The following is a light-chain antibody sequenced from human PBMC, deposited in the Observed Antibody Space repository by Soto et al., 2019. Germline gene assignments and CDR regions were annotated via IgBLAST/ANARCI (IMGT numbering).Light chain of an antibody. Sequence: DTGMTQPPCTLAVSPGEGATLSCRARLSINTNSAWLQQKPCQAPRLLIYGASTMATGISVRFSGSGSGKARTLTITSLQAEDSAVYVCQQYNNWPPFTFGQGTKLAS. J-gene: IGKJ2*01. CDR2: GAS. CDR1: LSINTN. CDR3: QQYNNWPPFT. V-gene: IGKV3-15*01.